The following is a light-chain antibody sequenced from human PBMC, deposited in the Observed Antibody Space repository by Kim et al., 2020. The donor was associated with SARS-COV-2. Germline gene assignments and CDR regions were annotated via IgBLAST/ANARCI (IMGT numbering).Light chain of an antibody. J-gene: IGLJ2*01. CDR2: YDR. V-gene: IGLV3-21*04. CDR3: QVWDNYSDHVV. CDR1: NIGPIS. Sequence: PGQKARIHCGGRNIGPISVHWYQQKPGQGPVLVMKYDRDRPSGIPERISGSNSGNTATLTISRVEAGDEADYYCQVWDNYSDHVVFGGGTQLTVL.